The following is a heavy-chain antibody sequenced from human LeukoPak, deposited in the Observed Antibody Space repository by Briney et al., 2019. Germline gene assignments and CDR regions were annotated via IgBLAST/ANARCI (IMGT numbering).Heavy chain of an antibody. CDR2: IYYSGGI. J-gene: IGHJ4*02. Sequence: SETLSLTCTVSGGSISSYYWSWIRQPPGKGLEWIGYIYYSGGINYNPSLKSRVTISVDTSKNQFSLKLSSVTAADTAVYYCARAGNRSGYFRWGQGTLVTVSS. CDR1: GGSISSYY. V-gene: IGHV4-59*01. CDR3: ARAGNRSGYFR. D-gene: IGHD3-22*01.